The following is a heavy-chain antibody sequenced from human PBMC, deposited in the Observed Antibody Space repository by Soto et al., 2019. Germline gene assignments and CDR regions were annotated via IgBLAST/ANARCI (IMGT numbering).Heavy chain of an antibody. D-gene: IGHD2-21*01. CDR2: MNSNSGNT. CDR1: GYTFTSYD. V-gene: IGHV1-8*01. CDR3: ARRRVYSNWCDP. Sequence: QVQLVQSGAEVKKPGASVKVSCKASGYTFTSYDINWVRQATGQGLEWMGWMNSNSGNTGYAQKFQGRLTMARNTSISTAYMELSSLRSEDTAVYYCARRRVYSNWCDPWGQGTLVTVSS. J-gene: IGHJ5*02.